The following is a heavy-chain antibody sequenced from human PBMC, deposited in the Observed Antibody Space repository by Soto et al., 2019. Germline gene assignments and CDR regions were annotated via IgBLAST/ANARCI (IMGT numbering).Heavy chain of an antibody. CDR1: GFPFSRYE. V-gene: IGHV3-30*18. Sequence: GGSLRLSCAASGFPFSRYEIHWVLQAPGKGLTWVAIISHEGSKRFYADYVKGRFTISRDNSKNTLYLQMSSLRPEDTALYYCAKTATYVDGYDNTGYSSEDYWGHGTLVTVSS. J-gene: IGHJ4*01. D-gene: IGHD3-22*01. CDR2: ISHEGSKR. CDR3: AKTATYVDGYDNTGYSSEDY.